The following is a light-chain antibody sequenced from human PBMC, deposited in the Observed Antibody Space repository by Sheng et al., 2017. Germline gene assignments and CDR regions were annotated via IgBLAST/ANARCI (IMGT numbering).Light chain of an antibody. CDR1: QSLLYSSTNKNY. Sequence: DIVMTQSPVSLAVSLGERATINCTSSQSLLYSSTNKNYLAWYQQKVGQPPRLLIYWASTGESGVPDRFSGSGSRTHFTLTISSLQSEDVAIYYCQQYYGTPYTFGQGTKLEIK. CDR3: QQYYGTPYT. J-gene: IGKJ2*01. CDR2: WAS. V-gene: IGKV4-1*01.